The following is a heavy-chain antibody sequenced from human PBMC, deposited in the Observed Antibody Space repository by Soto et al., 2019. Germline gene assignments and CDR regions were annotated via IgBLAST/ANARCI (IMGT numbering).Heavy chain of an antibody. CDR1: GGSMSSSS. Sequence: NPTETHSLTCTVSGGSMSSSSWIWLRQPPGQGLECIGYIYYSGSTNYNPPLKSRVTISVDTSKNQFSLKLSSVTAADTAVYYCARANTQYSSSWVQGFDPWGQGTLVTVSS. CDR2: IYYSGST. CDR3: ARANTQYSSSWVQGFDP. D-gene: IGHD6-13*01. J-gene: IGHJ5*02. V-gene: IGHV4-59*01.